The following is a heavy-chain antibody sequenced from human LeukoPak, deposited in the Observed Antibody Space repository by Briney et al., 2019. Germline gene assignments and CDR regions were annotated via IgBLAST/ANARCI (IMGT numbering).Heavy chain of an antibody. CDR1: GFTFSSYN. CDR2: LSSSGSTI. Sequence: TGGSLRLSCAASGFTFSSYNMNWVRQAPGKGLEWVSDLSSSGSTIYFADSVKGRFTISRDNAKNSLYLQMNSLRDEDTAVYYCARLEYYYVSGNYYKLFDYWGQGTLVTV. CDR3: ARLEYYYVSGNYYKLFDY. V-gene: IGHV3-48*02. J-gene: IGHJ4*02. D-gene: IGHD3-10*01.